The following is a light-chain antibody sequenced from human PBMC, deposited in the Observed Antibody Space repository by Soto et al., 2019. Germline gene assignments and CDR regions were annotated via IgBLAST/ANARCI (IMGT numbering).Light chain of an antibody. CDR1: SSDVGGYNY. Sequence: SVLTQPAAGAWSPGQSITISCTGTSSDVGGYNYVSWYQQHPGKAPKLMIYDVSNRPSGVSNRFSGSKSGNTASLTISGLQAEDEADYYCSSYSSSSTPPYVFGTGTKVTVL. CDR2: DVS. CDR3: SSYSSSSTPPYV. J-gene: IGLJ1*01. V-gene: IGLV2-14*01.